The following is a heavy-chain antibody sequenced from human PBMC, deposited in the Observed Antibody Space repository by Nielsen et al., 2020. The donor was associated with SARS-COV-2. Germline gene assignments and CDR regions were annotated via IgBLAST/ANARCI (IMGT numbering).Heavy chain of an antibody. CDR2: INTNTGNP. Sequence: ASVKVSCKTSGYIFSTYAMNWVRQAPGQGLEWMGWINTNTGNPTYAHGFTGRFVFSLDTSVSTIYLQINSLKAEDTAVYYCARSKAAATLYGLDVWGQGTMVTDSS. CDR3: ARSKAAATLYGLDV. V-gene: IGHV7-4-1*02. D-gene: IGHD6-13*01. J-gene: IGHJ6*02. CDR1: GYIFSTYA.